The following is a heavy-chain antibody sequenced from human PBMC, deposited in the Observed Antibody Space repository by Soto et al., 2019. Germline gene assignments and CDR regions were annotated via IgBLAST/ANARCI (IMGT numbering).Heavy chain of an antibody. D-gene: IGHD6-19*01. V-gene: IGHV2-5*02. Sequence: SGPTLVNPTQTPTLTCTFSGFSFSTSEVGVGWIRQPPGKALEWLGLIYWDDDKRYSPSLKNRLSITKDTSKNQVILTVTNMDPVDAGTYYCAHTLHTSGWPFDYWGQGTLVTVS. CDR1: GFSFSTSEVG. CDR3: AHTLHTSGWPFDY. J-gene: IGHJ4*02. CDR2: IYWDDDK.